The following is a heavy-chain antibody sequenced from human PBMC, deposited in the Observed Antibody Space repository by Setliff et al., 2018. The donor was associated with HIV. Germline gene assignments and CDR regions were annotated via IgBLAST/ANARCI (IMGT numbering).Heavy chain of an antibody. CDR1: GGSMRNYY. Sequence: SETLSLTCSVSGGSMRNYYWSWIRQPPRKGLEWVGYISYNGITTYNPSLKSRVTISVDTSKNQFSLKLTSVTAADTALYFCATYLSDNYLDGAFDIWGRGTMVTVSS. J-gene: IGHJ3*02. V-gene: IGHV4-59*08. CDR3: ATYLSDNYLDGAFDI. CDR2: ISYNGIT. D-gene: IGHD3-3*01.